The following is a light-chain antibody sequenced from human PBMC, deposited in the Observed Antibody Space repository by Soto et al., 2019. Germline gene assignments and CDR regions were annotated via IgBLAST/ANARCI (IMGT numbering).Light chain of an antibody. CDR1: QTITKY. Sequence: ESLADRVSITCRASQTITKYVNWYQQQSGKAPELLIYATDTLQSGVPSRFSGSGSGTDYTLTISVLQPEDGAPYCSTHTENPLHTFGQGTMVDI. CDR2: ATD. CDR3: THTENPLHT. J-gene: IGKJ1*01. V-gene: IGKV1-39*02.